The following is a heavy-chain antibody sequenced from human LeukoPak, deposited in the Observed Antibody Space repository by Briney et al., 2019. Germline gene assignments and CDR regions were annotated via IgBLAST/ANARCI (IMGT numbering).Heavy chain of an antibody. Sequence: SETLSLTCTVSGGSISSYYWSWIRQPPGKGLEWIGYIYYSGSTNYNPSLKSRVTISVDTSENQFSLKLSSVTAADTAVYYCARGEGYCSSTSCYADAFDIWGQGTMVTVSS. J-gene: IGHJ3*02. V-gene: IGHV4-59*01. CDR3: ARGEGYCSSTSCYADAFDI. CDR2: IYYSGST. CDR1: GGSISSYY. D-gene: IGHD2-2*01.